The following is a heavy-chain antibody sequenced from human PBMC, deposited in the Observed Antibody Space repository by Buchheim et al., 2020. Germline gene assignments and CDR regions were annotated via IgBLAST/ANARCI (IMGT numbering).Heavy chain of an antibody. J-gene: IGHJ4*02. CDR2: FYHTGST. CDR1: GGSIRNANYY. CDR3: ARSLFDY. V-gene: IGHV4-39*01. Sequence: QLQLQESGPGLVKPSETLSLTCSVSGGSIRNANYYWGWIRQPPGKGLEWIGNFYHTGSTYYNPSLKSRVSISVDTSKNQFSLRLNSVTAADTAVYYCARSLFDYWGQGTL.